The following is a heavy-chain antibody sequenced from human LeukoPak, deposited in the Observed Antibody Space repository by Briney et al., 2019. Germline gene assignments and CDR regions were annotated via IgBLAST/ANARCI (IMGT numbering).Heavy chain of an antibody. D-gene: IGHD5-12*01. Sequence: GESLKISCKGSGYSFTSYWIGWVRQMPGKGLEWMGIIYPGDSDTRYSPSFQGQVTISADKSISTAYLQWSSLKASDTAMYYCARQREATREGDASDIWGQGTMVTVSS. CDR1: GYSFTSYW. CDR3: ARQREATREGDASDI. V-gene: IGHV5-51*01. J-gene: IGHJ3*02. CDR2: IYPGDSDT.